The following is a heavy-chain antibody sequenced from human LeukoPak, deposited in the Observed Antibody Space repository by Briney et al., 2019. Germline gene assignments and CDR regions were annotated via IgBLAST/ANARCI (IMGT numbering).Heavy chain of an antibody. D-gene: IGHD3-10*01. CDR2: ISSSSSYI. V-gene: IGHV3-21*01. J-gene: IGHJ4*02. CDR3: ASADMVRGVSLVDY. CDR1: GFTFSSYS. Sequence: GGSLRLSCAASGFTFSSYSMNWVRQAPGKGLEWVSSISSSSSYIYYADSVKGRFTISRDNAKNSLYLQMNSLRAEDTAVYYCASADMVRGVSLVDYWGQGTLVTVSS.